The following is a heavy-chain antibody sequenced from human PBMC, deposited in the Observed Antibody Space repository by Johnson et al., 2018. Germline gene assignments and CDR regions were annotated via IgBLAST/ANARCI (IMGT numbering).Heavy chain of an antibody. V-gene: IGHV3-73*02. D-gene: IGHD3-3*01. CDR3: IRPPLGVTIFGVVTDDAFDI. J-gene: IGHJ3*02. CDR1: GFTFSGSA. CDR2: IRSKANSYAT. Sequence: VRLQESGGGLVQPGGSLELSCAASGFTFSGSAMHWVRQASGTGLEWVGRIRSKANSYATAYAASVKGRFPISSDDSKNTAYLQMKSLKTEDTDVYYCIRPPLGVTIFGVVTDDAFDIWGQGTMVTVSS.